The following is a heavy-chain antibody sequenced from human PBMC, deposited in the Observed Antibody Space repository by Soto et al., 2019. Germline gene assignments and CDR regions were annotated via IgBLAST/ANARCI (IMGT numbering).Heavy chain of an antibody. CDR3: ARAVVVVSNWFDP. D-gene: IGHD2-15*01. Sequence: QVQLQESGPGLVKPSQTLSLTCTVSGGSISSGGYYWSWIRQHPGKGLEWIGYIYYSGSIYYNPSLKSRVTISVDTSKNQFSLKLSSVTAADTAVYYCARAVVVVSNWFDPWGQGTLVTVSS. CDR1: GGSISSGGYY. V-gene: IGHV4-31*03. J-gene: IGHJ5*02. CDR2: IYYSGSI.